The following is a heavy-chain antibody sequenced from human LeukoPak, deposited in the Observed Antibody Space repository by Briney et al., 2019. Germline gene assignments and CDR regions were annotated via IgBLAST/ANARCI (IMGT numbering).Heavy chain of an antibody. CDR3: ARRMVAATPGHY. V-gene: IGHV4-39*01. J-gene: IGHJ4*02. Sequence: SETLSLTCTVSGGSISGGSYYWGWSRQPPGEGLEWIGSISYSGSTYYNPSLKSRVTISVDTSKNQFSLKLTSVNAADTAVYYCARRMVAATPGHYWGQGTLVTISS. CDR1: GGSISGGSYY. CDR2: ISYSGST. D-gene: IGHD2-15*01.